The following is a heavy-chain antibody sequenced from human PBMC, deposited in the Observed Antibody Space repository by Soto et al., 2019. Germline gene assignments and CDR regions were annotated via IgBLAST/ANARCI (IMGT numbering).Heavy chain of an antibody. V-gene: IGHV1-2*04. CDR1: GYTFSDYY. Sequence: QVQLVQSGAEVKKPGASVMVSCKASGYTFSDYYMHWARQAPGQGLEWMGWIQIKNGGTRYAQKFQGWVTMTRDTSISTAYMELNSLTSDDTAVYYCARDGYGGNSFDYWGQGTLVTVSS. J-gene: IGHJ4*02. CDR3: ARDGYGGNSFDY. D-gene: IGHD4-17*01. CDR2: IQIKNGGT.